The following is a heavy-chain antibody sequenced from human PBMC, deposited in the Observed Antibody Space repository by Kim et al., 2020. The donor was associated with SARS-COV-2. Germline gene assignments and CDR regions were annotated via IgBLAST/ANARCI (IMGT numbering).Heavy chain of an antibody. CDR3: ARGRGEGWFDP. D-gene: IGHD3-16*01. J-gene: IGHJ5*02. CDR2: IYYSGST. Sequence: SETLSLTCTVSGGSISSSSYYWGWIRQLPGKGLEWIGSIYYSGSTYYNPSLKSRVTISVDTSKNQFSLKLSSVTAADTAVYYCARGRGEGWFDPWGQGTLVTVSS. V-gene: IGHV4-39*01. CDR1: GGSISSSSYY.